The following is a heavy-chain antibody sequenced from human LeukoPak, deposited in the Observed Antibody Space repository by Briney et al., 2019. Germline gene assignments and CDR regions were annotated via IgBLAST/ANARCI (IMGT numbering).Heavy chain of an antibody. Sequence: SETLSLTCTVSGGSISSYYWSWIRQPPGKGLEWIGYIYYSGSTNYNPSLKSRVTTSVDTSKNQFSLKLSSVTAADTAVYYCARDLTRGWFDPWGQGTLVTVSS. D-gene: IGHD3-9*01. J-gene: IGHJ5*02. CDR2: IYYSGST. CDR3: ARDLTRGWFDP. CDR1: GGSISSYY. V-gene: IGHV4-59*01.